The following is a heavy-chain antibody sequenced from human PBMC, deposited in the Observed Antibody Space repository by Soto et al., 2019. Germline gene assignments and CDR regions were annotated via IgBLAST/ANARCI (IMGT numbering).Heavy chain of an antibody. CDR3: ARAGITFMRGRIGGAHYGLDV. Sequence: PGGSLRLSCAASGFTFSTYAMAWVRQAPGKGLEWVSGVSASGLNTDYADPVKGRFYISRDNSKNTVSLHMNSLRAEDTALYHCARAGITFMRGRIGGAHYGLDVWGPGTTVTVSS. D-gene: IGHD3-16*01. CDR1: GFTFSTYA. V-gene: IGHV3-23*01. CDR2: VSASGLNT. J-gene: IGHJ6*02.